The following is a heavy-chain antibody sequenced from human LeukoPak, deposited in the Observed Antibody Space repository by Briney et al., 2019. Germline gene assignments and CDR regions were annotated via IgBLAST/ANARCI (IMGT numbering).Heavy chain of an antibody. CDR3: SRGSGWLSVY. CDR1: GFTFGDYL. CDR2: ISGGTT. D-gene: IGHD6-19*01. V-gene: IGHV3-49*03. J-gene: IGHJ4*02. Sequence: GGSLRLSCTASGFTFGDYLMSWFRQAPGKGLEWIGFISGGTTEYAASVKGRFTISRDDSTSIAYLQMNSLTTEDTAVYYCSRGSGWLSVYWGQGTLVAVSS.